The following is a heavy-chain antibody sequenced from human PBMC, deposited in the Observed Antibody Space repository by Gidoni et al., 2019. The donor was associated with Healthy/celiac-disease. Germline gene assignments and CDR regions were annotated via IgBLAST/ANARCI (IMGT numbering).Heavy chain of an antibody. J-gene: IGHJ4*02. CDR2: IYHHGST. CDR1: CCSISGGDSY. CDR3: ARDQDYYDSSGFFDY. V-gene: IGHV4-30-4*01. D-gene: IGHD3-22*01. Sequence: QVQLQESGPGLVKPSQTLSLTCTVSCCSISGGDSYWRWLRQPPGKGLEWIGYIYHHGSTYYNPSLKSRVTISVDTSKIQFSLKLSSVTAADTAVYYCARDQDYYDSSGFFDYWGQGTLVTVSS.